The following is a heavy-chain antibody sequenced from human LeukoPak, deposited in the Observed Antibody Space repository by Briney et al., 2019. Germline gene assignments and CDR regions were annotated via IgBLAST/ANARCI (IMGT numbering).Heavy chain of an antibody. CDR3: AKDRWPLPVSPHDY. CDR1: GFTFRRYG. Sequence: PGGSLRLSCAASGFTFRRYGMSWVRRAPGKGLEWVAAISGSGGSTYYADSVKGRFTISRDNSKNTLYLQMNSLRAEDTAVYYCAKDRWPLPVSPHDYWGQGTLVTVSS. V-gene: IGHV3-23*01. CDR2: ISGSGGST. J-gene: IGHJ4*02. D-gene: IGHD1-14*01.